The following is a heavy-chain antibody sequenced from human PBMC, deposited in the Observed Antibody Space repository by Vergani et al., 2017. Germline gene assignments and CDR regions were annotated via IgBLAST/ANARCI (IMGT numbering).Heavy chain of an antibody. J-gene: IGHJ4*02. CDR2: IKQDGSEN. D-gene: IGHD5-12*01. CDR3: ARELVAGTKEIDY. V-gene: IGHV3-7*01. CDR1: GFIFSDHY. Sequence: EVQVVESGGGLVQPGGSLRLSCAASGFIFSDHYMDWVRQAPGKGLEWVASIKQDGSENPYVDSVKGRFIIFRDNARNSLYLQMNRLRVEDTAIYYCARELVAGTKEIDYWGQGTLVTVSS.